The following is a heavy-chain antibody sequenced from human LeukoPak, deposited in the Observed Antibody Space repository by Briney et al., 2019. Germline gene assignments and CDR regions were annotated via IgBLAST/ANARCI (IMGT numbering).Heavy chain of an antibody. CDR2: ISSSSSYI. CDR1: GFAVSSYS. CDR3: ARDRVNYFDY. Sequence: PGRSLRLSCAASGFAVSSYSMNWVRQAPGKGLEWVSSISSSSSYIYYADSVKGRFTISRDNAKNSLYLQMNSLRAEDTAVYYCARDRVNYFDYWGQGTLVTVSS. D-gene: IGHD3-10*01. V-gene: IGHV3-21*01. J-gene: IGHJ4*02.